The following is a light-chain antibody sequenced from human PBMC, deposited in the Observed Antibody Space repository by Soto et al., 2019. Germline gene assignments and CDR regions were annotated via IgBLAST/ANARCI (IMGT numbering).Light chain of an antibody. J-gene: IGKJ1*01. V-gene: IGKV1-5*03. Sequence: DIQMTQSPSTLSASVGDRVTISCRASQSISVWLAWYQQKPGKAPKLLIYKASTLESGVPSRFSGSGSGTEFTLTITSLQSDDFATYYCQQYNSYSPTFGQGTKVDIK. CDR1: QSISVW. CDR3: QQYNSYSPT. CDR2: KAS.